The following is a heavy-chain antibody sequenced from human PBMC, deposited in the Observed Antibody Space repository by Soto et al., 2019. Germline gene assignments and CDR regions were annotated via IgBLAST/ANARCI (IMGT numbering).Heavy chain of an antibody. Sequence: QVQLVQSGAEVKKPGSSVKVSCKASGGTFSRYTISWVRQAPGQGLEWMGRIIPILGIANYAQKFQGRVTITADKSTSTAYMELTSLRSEDTAVYYCARDLDGTTSYSDYWGQGTLVTVSS. CDR1: GGTFSRYT. J-gene: IGHJ4*02. CDR3: ARDLDGTTSYSDY. CDR2: IIPILGIA. D-gene: IGHD1-1*01. V-gene: IGHV1-69*08.